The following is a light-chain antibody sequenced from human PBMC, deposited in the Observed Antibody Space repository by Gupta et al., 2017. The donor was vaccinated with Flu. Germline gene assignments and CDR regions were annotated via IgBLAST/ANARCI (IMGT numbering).Light chain of an antibody. J-gene: IGKJ3*01. Sequence: IVLTQSPGTLSLSPGERATLSCRASQSISSSSLAWYQQKLGQAPRLLIYAASSGATGIPDRFSGSGSGTDFTLTISRLEPEDFEVYYCQHYGSSIFTFGPGTKVEIK. V-gene: IGKV3-20*01. CDR1: QSISSSS. CDR3: QHYGSSIFT. CDR2: AAS.